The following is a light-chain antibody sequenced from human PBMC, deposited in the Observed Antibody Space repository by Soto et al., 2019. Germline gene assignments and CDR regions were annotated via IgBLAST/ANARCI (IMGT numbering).Light chain of an antibody. CDR1: QSISSW. J-gene: IGKJ2*01. V-gene: IGKV1-5*03. CDR2: KAS. Sequence: DIQMTQSPSTLSASVGDRVTITCRASQSISSWLAWYQQKPGKAPKLLIYKASSLESGVPSRFSGSGSGTEFTLTISSLQPDDFATYYCQQYNSYAYTFGQANKLEIK. CDR3: QQYNSYAYT.